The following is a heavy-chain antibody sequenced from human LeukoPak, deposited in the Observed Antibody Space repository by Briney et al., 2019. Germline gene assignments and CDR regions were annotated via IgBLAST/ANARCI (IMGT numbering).Heavy chain of an antibody. J-gene: IGHJ4*02. CDR3: ARLFYDSSGYYSLGFDY. Sequence: ASVKVSCKASGYTFTGYYMHWVRQPPGQGLEWMGWINPHSGGTNYAQKFQGRVTMTRDTSISTAYMELSRLRSDDTAVYYCARLFYDSSGYYSLGFDYWGQGTLVTVSS. V-gene: IGHV1-2*02. CDR1: GYTFTGYY. D-gene: IGHD3-22*01. CDR2: INPHSGGT.